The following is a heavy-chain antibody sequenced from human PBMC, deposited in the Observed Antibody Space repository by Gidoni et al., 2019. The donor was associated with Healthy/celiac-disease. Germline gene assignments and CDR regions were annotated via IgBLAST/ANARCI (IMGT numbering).Heavy chain of an antibody. J-gene: IGHJ4*02. V-gene: IGHV1-69*01. CDR2: IIPSFGTA. CDR3: ARGALREPFGAGGNSR. D-gene: IGHD2-21*02. CDR1: GGTFSSYA. Sequence: QVQLVQSGAEVKKPESSVKLSSTASGGTFSSYAISWVRQARGQGLEWMGGIIPSFGTANYAQKFQGRVTITADESTSTAYMELSSLRSEDTAVYYCARGALREPFGAGGNSRWGQGTLVTVSS.